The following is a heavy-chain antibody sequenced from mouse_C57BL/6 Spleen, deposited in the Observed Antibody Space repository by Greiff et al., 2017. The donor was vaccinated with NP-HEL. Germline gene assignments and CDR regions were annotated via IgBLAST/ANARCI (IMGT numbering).Heavy chain of an antibody. Sequence: DVKLVESEGGLVQPGSSMKLSCTASGFTFSDYYMAWVRQVPEKGLEWVANINYDGSSTYYLDSLKSRFIISRDNAKNILYLQMSSLKSEDTATYYCAREGGITTSAMDYWGQGTSVTVSS. CDR1: GFTFSDYY. CDR2: INYDGSST. V-gene: IGHV5-16*01. J-gene: IGHJ4*01. D-gene: IGHD1-1*01. CDR3: AREGGITTSAMDY.